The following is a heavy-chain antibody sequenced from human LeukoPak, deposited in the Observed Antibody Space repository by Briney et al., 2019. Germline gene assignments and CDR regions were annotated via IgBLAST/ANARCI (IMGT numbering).Heavy chain of an antibody. CDR1: GYTFTSYG. V-gene: IGHV1-18*01. Sequence: ASVKVSCKASGYTFTSYGISWVRQAPGQGLERMGWISAYNGNTNYAQKLQGRVTMTTDTSTSTAYMELRSLRSDDTAVYYCARTADYSNYGDYFDYWGQGTLVTVSS. D-gene: IGHD4-11*01. CDR2: ISAYNGNT. J-gene: IGHJ4*02. CDR3: ARTADYSNYGDYFDY.